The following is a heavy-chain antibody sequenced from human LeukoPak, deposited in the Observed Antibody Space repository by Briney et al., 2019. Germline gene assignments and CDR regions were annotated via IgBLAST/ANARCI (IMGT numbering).Heavy chain of an antibody. J-gene: IGHJ3*02. CDR1: GFTFDDYA. CDR3: AKERALGELYDGFDI. CDR2: INWSGRSI. V-gene: IGHV3-9*01. Sequence: GGSLRLSCAVSGFTFDDYAMHWVRQGPGKGLEWVSGINWSGRSIVYADSVKGRFTISRDNTKNSLYLQMNSLRAEDTALYYCAKERALGELYDGFDIWGLGTMVTVSS. D-gene: IGHD3-10*01.